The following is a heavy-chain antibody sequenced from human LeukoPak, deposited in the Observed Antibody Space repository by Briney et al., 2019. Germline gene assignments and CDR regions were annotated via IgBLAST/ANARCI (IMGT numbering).Heavy chain of an antibody. CDR1: GYMFTSYG. Sequence: GASVKVSCKASGYMFTSYGINWVRLAPGQGREWMGWISAYNGNTNYAQKLQGRVTMTTDTSTSTAYMELRSLRSDDTAVYYCARDRRSGGSTNWFDPWGQGTLVTVSS. CDR3: ARDRRSGGSTNWFDP. V-gene: IGHV1-18*01. J-gene: IGHJ5*02. CDR2: ISAYNGNT. D-gene: IGHD2-15*01.